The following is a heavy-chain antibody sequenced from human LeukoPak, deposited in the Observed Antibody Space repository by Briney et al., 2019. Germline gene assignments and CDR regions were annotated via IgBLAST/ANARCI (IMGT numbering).Heavy chain of an antibody. D-gene: IGHD6-13*01. CDR3: VREPITAAGSFDY. CDR2: IHTSGRT. J-gene: IGHJ4*02. Sequence: SETLSLTCTVSGDFISNSYWNWIRQPAGKGLEWIGRIHTSGRTNYNPSLQSRVTMSIDTSKNQFSLKLSSVTAADTAVYYCVREPITAAGSFDYWGQGALVTVSS. V-gene: IGHV4-4*07. CDR1: GDFISNSY.